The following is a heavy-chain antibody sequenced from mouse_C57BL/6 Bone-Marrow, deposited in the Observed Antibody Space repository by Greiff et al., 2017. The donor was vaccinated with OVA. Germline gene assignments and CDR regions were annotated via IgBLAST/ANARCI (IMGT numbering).Heavy chain of an antibody. CDR1: GFTFSDYY. Sequence: EVHLVESEGGLVQPGSSMKLSCTASGFTFSDYYMAWVRQVPEKGLEWVANINYDGSSTYYLDSLKSRFIISRDNAKNILYLQMSSLKSEDTATYYCARDQGTTVVEHWYFDVWGTGTTVTVSS. CDR3: ARDQGTTVVEHWYFDV. V-gene: IGHV5-16*01. CDR2: INYDGSST. D-gene: IGHD1-1*01. J-gene: IGHJ1*03.